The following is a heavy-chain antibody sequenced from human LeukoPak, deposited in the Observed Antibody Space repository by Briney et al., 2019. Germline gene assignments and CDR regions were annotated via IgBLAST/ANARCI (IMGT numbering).Heavy chain of an antibody. CDR2: IYYSGST. J-gene: IGHJ3*02. V-gene: IGHV4-39*07. CDR1: GGSISSGSYY. D-gene: IGHD2-2*01. Sequence: SETLSLTCTVSGGSISSGSYYWSWIRQPPGKGLEWIGSIYYSGSTYYNPSLKSRVTISVDTSKNQFSLKLSSVTAADTAVYYCARDGDIVVVPAASDAFDIWGQGTMVTVSS. CDR3: ARDGDIVVVPAASDAFDI.